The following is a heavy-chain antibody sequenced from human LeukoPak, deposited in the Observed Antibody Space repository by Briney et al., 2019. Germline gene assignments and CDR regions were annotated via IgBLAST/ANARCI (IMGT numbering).Heavy chain of an antibody. CDR3: ARGLRGSSGYWY. CDR2: VNPNSGNT. Sequence: ASVKVSCKASGYTFTSYDINWVRQATGQGLEWMGWVNPNSGNTGYAQKFQGRVTMTRNTSISTAYMELSSLRSEDTAVYYCARGLRGSSGYWYWGQGTLVTVSS. V-gene: IGHV1-8*01. D-gene: IGHD3-22*01. CDR1: GYTFTSYD. J-gene: IGHJ4*02.